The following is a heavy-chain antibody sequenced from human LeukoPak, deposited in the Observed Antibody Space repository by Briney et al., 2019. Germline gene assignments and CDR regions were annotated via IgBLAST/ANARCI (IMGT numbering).Heavy chain of an antibody. J-gene: IGHJ5*02. CDR2: IRSKAHSYAT. CDR3: PSRFCP. Sequence: GGSLRHSYAPSGFTYSGSSMLWVRQAPGKGLEWVGRIRSKAHSYATAYAASVKGRFTISRDDSKNTAYLQMNSLKHVVTAVYLCPSRFCPWGQGTLVTVSS. CDR1: GFTYSGSS. V-gene: IGHV3-73*01.